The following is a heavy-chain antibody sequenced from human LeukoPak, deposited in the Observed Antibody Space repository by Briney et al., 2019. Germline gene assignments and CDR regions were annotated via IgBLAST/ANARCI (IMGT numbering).Heavy chain of an antibody. D-gene: IGHD3-10*01. V-gene: IGHV4-4*07. CDR2: IYTSWTT. J-gene: IGHJ5*01. CDR1: GGSLSSYY. CDR3: ARDYYYGSGSYPPPSNWFDP. Sequence: SETLSLTCTVSGGSLSSYYWIWIRQPAGKGLECIGRIYTSWTTNYDASLKSRFTMSVDTAKNQFSLKLSSVTAADTAVYYCARDYYYGSGSYPPPSNWFDPWGKGTLVTVSS.